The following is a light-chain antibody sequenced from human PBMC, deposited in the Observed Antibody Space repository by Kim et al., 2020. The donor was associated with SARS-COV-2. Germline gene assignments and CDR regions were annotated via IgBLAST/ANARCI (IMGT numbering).Light chain of an antibody. CDR1: SLRTYY. Sequence: ALGQTVRITCQGDSLRTYYTSWYQQKPGQAPVVVIYGKNNRPSGIPDRFSGSSSGNTASLTITGTQAEDEADYYCNSRDSITNQLVFGGGTQLTVL. CDR3: NSRDSITNQLV. CDR2: GKN. V-gene: IGLV3-19*01. J-gene: IGLJ3*02.